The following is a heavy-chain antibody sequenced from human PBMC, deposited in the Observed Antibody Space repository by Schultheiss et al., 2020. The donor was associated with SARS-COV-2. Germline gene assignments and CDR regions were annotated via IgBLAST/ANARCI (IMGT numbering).Heavy chain of an antibody. V-gene: IGHV4-31*03. D-gene: IGHD4-17*01. CDR1: GGSISSGGYY. J-gene: IGHJ4*02. Sequence: SETLSLTCTVSGGSISSGGYYWSWIRQHPGKGLEWIGYIYYSGSTNYNPSLKSRVTISVDTSKNQFSLKLSSVTAADTAVYYCAREYGDYGGNFDYWGQGTLVTVSS. CDR3: AREYGDYGGNFDY. CDR2: IYYSGST.